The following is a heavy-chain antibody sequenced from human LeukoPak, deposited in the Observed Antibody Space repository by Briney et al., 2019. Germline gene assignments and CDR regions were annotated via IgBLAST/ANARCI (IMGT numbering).Heavy chain of an antibody. J-gene: IGHJ4*02. CDR1: GFTFSSYW. V-gene: IGHV3-7*01. D-gene: IGHD2-15*01. Sequence: GGSLRLSCAASGFTFSSYWMSWVRQAPGKGLGWVANIKQDGSEKYYVDSVKGRFTISRDNAKNSLYLQMNSLRAEDTAVYYCATSVVVAAISFDYWGQGTLVTVSS. CDR2: IKQDGSEK. CDR3: ATSVVVAAISFDY.